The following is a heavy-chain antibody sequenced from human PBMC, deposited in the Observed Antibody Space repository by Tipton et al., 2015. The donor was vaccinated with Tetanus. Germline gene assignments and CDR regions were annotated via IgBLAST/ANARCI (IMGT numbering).Heavy chain of an antibody. CDR2: IDPNSGGT. J-gene: IGHJ6*02. CDR3: ARDRGDYIYYGMDV. V-gene: IGHV1-2*02. CDR1: GYTFTGYY. Sequence: QVQLVQSGAEVKKPGASVKVSCKASGYTFTGYYMYWVRQAPGQGLEWMGWIDPNSGGTVYAQKFQGRVPMTRDTSISTAYMGLRSLRSDDTAVYYCARDRGDYIYYGMDVWGPGTTVTVS. D-gene: IGHD3-22*01.